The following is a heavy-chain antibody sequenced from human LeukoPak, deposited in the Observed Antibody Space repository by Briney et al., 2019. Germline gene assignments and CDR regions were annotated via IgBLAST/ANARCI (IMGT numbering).Heavy chain of an antibody. J-gene: IGHJ4*02. V-gene: IGHV1-69*04. D-gene: IGHD3-3*01. CDR1: GGTFSSDA. Sequence: SVKVSCRASGGTFSSDAISWVRQAPGQGLEWMGRIIPIINIANYAQNFQGRVTITADKSTSTAYMELSSLRSEDTAVYYCARGVDLHYFDYWGQGTLVTVSS. CDR3: ARGVDLHYFDY. CDR2: IIPIINIA.